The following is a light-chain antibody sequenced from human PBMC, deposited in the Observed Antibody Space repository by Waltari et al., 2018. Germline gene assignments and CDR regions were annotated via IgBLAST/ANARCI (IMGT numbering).Light chain of an antibody. CDR2: EST. Sequence: VGTYNLVSWYHQHPGKAPKLIIYESTKRPSGVSNRISGSKSGITASLTISGLQAEDEADYYCCSFAGSGPHVVFGGWTKLTVL. V-gene: IGLV2-23*01. CDR3: CSFAGSGPHVV. CDR1: VGTYNL. J-gene: IGLJ2*01.